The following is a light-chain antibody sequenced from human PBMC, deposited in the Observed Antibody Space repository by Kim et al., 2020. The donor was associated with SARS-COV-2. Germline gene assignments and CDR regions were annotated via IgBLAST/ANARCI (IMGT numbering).Light chain of an antibody. CDR1: SSNIGSNT. Sequence: ELTQPPSVSGTPGQRVTISCSGSSSNIGSNTVNWYQQLPGTAPKLLIYSNNQRPSGVPDRFSGSKSGTSASLAISGLQSEDEADYYCAAWDDSLNGGVFGGGTQLTVL. CDR3: AAWDDSLNGGV. CDR2: SNN. V-gene: IGLV1-44*01. J-gene: IGLJ3*02.